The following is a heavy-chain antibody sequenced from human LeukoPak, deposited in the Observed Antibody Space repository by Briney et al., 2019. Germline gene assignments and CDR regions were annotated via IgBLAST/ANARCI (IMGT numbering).Heavy chain of an antibody. J-gene: IGHJ4*02. Sequence: GGSLRLSCAAPGFTVSSNYMSWVRQAPGKGLEWVSVIYSGGSTYYADSVKGRFTISRDNSKNTLYLQMNSLRAEDTAVYYCARDASGARIAGYWGQGTLVTVSS. CDR3: ARDASGARIAGY. CDR2: IYSGGST. CDR1: GFTVSSNY. D-gene: IGHD6-13*01. V-gene: IGHV3-66*02.